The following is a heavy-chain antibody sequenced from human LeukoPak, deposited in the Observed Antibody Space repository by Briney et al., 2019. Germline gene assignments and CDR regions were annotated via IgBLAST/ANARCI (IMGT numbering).Heavy chain of an antibody. CDR1: GGSFSGYY. J-gene: IGHJ4*02. CDR2: INHSGST. D-gene: IGHD3-22*01. CDR3: ARTGDYDSSGYYLNY. V-gene: IGHV4-34*01. Sequence: SETLSLTCAVYGGSFSGYYWSWIRQPPGKGLEWIGEINHSGSTNYNPSLKSRVTMSVDTSKNQFSLKLSSVTAADTAVYYCARTGDYDSSGYYLNYWGQETLVTVSS.